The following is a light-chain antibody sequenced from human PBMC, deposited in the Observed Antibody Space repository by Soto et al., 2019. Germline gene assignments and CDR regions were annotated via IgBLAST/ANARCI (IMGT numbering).Light chain of an antibody. CDR2: GAS. Sequence: EIVLTQSPGTLSLSPGERATLSCRASQSVSSSYLAWYQQKPGQAPRLRIYGASSRATGIPDRFSVSASGTDFTLTISRLEPEDFAVYYCQHYGTSALFGPGTKVDIK. CDR1: QSVSSSY. J-gene: IGKJ3*01. CDR3: QHYGTSAL. V-gene: IGKV3-20*01.